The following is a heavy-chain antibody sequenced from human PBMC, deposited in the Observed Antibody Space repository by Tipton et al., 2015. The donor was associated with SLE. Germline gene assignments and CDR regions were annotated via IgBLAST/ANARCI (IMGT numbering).Heavy chain of an antibody. CDR2: ITTNGNT. Sequence: TLSLTCTVSGGSISGSNYYWDRIRQTPGKGPAGIGRITTNGNTYYIPSLQSRVTMSVDTSKNHFSLKLSSVTAADTAVYYCARHDTNYGRNWFDPWGQGTLVTVSS. CDR3: ARHDTNYGRNWFDP. CDR1: GGSISGSNYY. J-gene: IGHJ5*02. V-gene: IGHV4-39*01. D-gene: IGHD2-8*01.